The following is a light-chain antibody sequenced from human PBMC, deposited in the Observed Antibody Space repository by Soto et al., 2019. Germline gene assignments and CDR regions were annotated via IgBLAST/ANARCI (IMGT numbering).Light chain of an antibody. CDR1: QSVFNSY. CDR3: QQYGTSPWT. CDR2: GAS. V-gene: IGKV3-20*01. J-gene: IGKJ1*01. Sequence: EIVLTQSPGTLSLSPGERATLSCRASQSVFNSYLAWYQQKPGQAPRLVIYGASTRATGIPDRFSGSGSGTDFTLTISRLEPEDFAVYFCQQYGTSPWTFGQGTKVEIK.